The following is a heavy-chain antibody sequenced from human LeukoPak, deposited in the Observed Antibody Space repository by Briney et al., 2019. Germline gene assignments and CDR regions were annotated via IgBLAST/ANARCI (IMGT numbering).Heavy chain of an antibody. J-gene: IGHJ6*03. CDR2: TYYRSKWYN. Sequence: SQTLSLTRAISGDSVSSNSAAWNWIRQSPSRGLEWLGRTYYRSKWYNDYAVSVKSRITINPDTSKNQFSLQLNSVTPEDTAVYYCARDRGYSYGYYYYYYYYMDVWGKGTTVTVSS. V-gene: IGHV6-1*01. D-gene: IGHD5-18*01. CDR1: GDSVSSNSAA. CDR3: ARDRGYSYGYYYYYYYYMDV.